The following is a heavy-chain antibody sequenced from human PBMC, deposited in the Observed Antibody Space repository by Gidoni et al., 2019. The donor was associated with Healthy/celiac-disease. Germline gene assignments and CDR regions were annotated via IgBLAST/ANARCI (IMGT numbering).Heavy chain of an antibody. CDR3: ARGLGVATTEYYYYYYMDV. Sequence: QVQLQQWGAGLLKPSETLSLTCAVYGGSFSGYYWRWIRQPPGKGLEWIGEINHSGSTNYNPSLKSRVTISVDTSKNQFSLKLSSVTAADTAVYYCARGLGVATTEYYYYYYMDVWGKGTTVTVSS. J-gene: IGHJ6*03. D-gene: IGHD5-12*01. CDR1: GGSFSGYY. V-gene: IGHV4-34*01. CDR2: INHSGST.